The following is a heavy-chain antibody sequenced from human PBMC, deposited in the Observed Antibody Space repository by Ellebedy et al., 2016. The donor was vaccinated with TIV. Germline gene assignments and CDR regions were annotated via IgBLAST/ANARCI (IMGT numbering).Heavy chain of an antibody. D-gene: IGHD4-17*01. CDR1: GFTFSSYA. J-gene: IGHJ4*02. V-gene: IGHV3-21*01. CDR3: ARDVVYGDYGLFDY. CDR2: ISSSSSYI. Sequence: GESLKISXAASGFTFSSYAMHWVRQAPGKGLEWVSSISSSSSYIYYADSVKGRFTISRDNAKNSLYLQMNSLRAEDTAVYYCARDVVYGDYGLFDYWGQGTLVTVSS.